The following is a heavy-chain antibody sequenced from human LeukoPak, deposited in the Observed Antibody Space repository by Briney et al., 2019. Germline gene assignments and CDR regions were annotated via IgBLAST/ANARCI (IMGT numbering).Heavy chain of an antibody. V-gene: IGHV4-59*01. CDR2: IYYSGST. CDR3: ARVGGIAVYNWFDP. CDR1: GGSISSYY. J-gene: IGHJ5*02. Sequence: SETLSLTCTVSGGSISSYYWSWIRQPPGKGLEWIGYIYYSGSTNYNPSLKSRVTISVDTSKNQFSLKLSSVTAADTAVYYCARVGGIAVYNWFDPWGQGTLVTVSS. D-gene: IGHD6-19*01.